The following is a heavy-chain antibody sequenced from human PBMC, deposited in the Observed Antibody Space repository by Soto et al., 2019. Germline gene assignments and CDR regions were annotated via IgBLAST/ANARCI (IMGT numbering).Heavy chain of an antibody. CDR3: AREDGVVGSSSAFDH. CDR1: GFTFSTYP. V-gene: IGHV3-21*01. CDR2: INGRSNYV. D-gene: IGHD1-26*01. Sequence: EVQVVESGGGLVKPGGSLRLSCVFSGFTFSTYPMNWVHQAPGKGLEWVSSINGRSNYVYYADSVKGRFTISRDNAKNSLYLQMNRLRAEDTVIYYCAREDGVVGSSSAFDHWGLGTLVTVSS. J-gene: IGHJ4*02.